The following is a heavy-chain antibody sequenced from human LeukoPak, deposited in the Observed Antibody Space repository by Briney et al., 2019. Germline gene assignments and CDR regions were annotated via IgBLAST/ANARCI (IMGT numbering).Heavy chain of an antibody. D-gene: IGHD4-17*01. Sequence: GGSLRLSCAASGFTVSSNYMSWVRQAPGKGLEWVPVIYSGGSTYYADSVKGRFTISRDNSKNTLYLQMNSLRAEDTAVYYCAREFYGGYYFDYWGQGTLVTVSS. CDR2: IYSGGST. J-gene: IGHJ4*02. CDR3: AREFYGGYYFDY. V-gene: IGHV3-66*01. CDR1: GFTVSSNY.